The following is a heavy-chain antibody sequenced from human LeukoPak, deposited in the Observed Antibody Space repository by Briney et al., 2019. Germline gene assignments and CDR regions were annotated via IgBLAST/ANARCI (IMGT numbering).Heavy chain of an antibody. CDR3: ARETTIFGVVTIDY. CDR2: IYYSGST. CDR1: GGSTSSYY. V-gene: IGHV4-59*01. Sequence: SETLSLTCTVSGGSTSSYYWSWIRQPPGKGLEWIGYIYYSGSTNYNPSLKSRVTISVDTSKNQFSLKLSSVTAADTAVYYCARETTIFGVVTIDYWGQGTLVTVSS. J-gene: IGHJ4*02. D-gene: IGHD3-3*01.